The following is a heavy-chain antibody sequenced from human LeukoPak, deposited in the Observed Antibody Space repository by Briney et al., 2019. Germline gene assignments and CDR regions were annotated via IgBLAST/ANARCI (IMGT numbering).Heavy chain of an antibody. CDR1: GGPISSGGYY. CDR2: IYYSGST. D-gene: IGHD3-10*01. CDR3: ARDRYYGSGSYYGFDP. Sequence: SHTLSLTCTVSGGPISSGGYYWSWIRQHPGKGLEWILYIYYSGSTYYNPSLKSRVTISVDTSKNQFSLMLSSVTAADTAVYYCARDRYYGSGSYYGFDPWGQGTLVTVSS. J-gene: IGHJ5*02. V-gene: IGHV4-31*03.